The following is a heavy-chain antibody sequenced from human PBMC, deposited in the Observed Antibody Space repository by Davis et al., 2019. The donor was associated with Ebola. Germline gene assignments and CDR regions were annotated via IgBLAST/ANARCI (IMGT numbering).Heavy chain of an antibody. Sequence: ASVKVSCKASGGTFSSYAISWVRQAPGQGLEWMGWISAYNGNTNYAQKLQGRVTMTTDTSTSTAYMELSSLRSEDTAVYYCARVRGDGYNNYWGQGTLVTVSS. CDR2: ISAYNGNT. V-gene: IGHV1-18*01. J-gene: IGHJ4*02. CDR3: ARVRGDGYNNY. CDR1: GGTFSSYA. D-gene: IGHD5-24*01.